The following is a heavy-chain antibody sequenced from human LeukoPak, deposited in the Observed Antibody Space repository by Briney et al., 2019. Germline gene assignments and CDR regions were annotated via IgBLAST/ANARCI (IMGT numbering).Heavy chain of an antibody. CDR3: ARGGGLDV. Sequence: PGRSLRLSCAASGFTFRNYYMRWVRQAPGKGLEWVAVISLDGNNEYYADSVKGRFSLSRDNSMNTLYLQLNSLRTEDTAMYYCARGGGLDVWGQGATVTVSS. D-gene: IGHD3-16*01. V-gene: IGHV3-30-3*01. CDR2: ISLDGNNE. CDR1: GFTFRNYY. J-gene: IGHJ6*02.